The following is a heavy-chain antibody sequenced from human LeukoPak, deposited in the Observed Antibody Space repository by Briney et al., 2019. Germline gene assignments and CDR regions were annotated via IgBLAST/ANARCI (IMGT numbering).Heavy chain of an antibody. CDR1: GFTFSSYG. V-gene: IGHV3-30*18. Sequence: GGSLRLSCAASGFTFSSYGMHWVRQAPGKGLEWVAVISYDGSNKYYADSVKGRFAISGDNSKNTLYLQMNSLRAEDTAVYYCAKWVLSLGGYFDYWGQGTLVTVSS. D-gene: IGHD2-8*01. CDR2: ISYDGSNK. J-gene: IGHJ4*02. CDR3: AKWVLSLGGYFDY.